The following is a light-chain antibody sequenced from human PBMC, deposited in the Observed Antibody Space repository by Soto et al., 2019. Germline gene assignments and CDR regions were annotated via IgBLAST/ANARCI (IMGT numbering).Light chain of an antibody. J-gene: IGKJ2*01. CDR2: GTS. CDR1: QSVSGTY. CDR3: QQFGSSIPHT. V-gene: IGKV3-20*01. Sequence: ENVLTQSPGILSLSPGERATLSCRASQSVSGTYLAWYQQKPGQAPRLLIYGTSSRATGIPDRFSGGGSGTDFTLTISRLEPEDFGVYYCQQFGSSIPHTFGQGTKLEIK.